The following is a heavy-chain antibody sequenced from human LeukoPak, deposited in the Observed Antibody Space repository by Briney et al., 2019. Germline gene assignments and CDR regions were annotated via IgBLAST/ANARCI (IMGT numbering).Heavy chain of an antibody. J-gene: IGHJ4*02. CDR2: IHYSGST. Sequence: PSETLSLTCTVSGGSISSRGYYWGWLRQPPGKGLEWIGSIHYSGSTYYNPSLNSRVTISIDTSKNQFSLKLSFVTAADTAVYYCARGSDYYDSSGLGYWGQGTLVTVSS. CDR3: ARGSDYYDSSGLGY. V-gene: IGHV4-39*07. CDR1: GGSISSRGYY. D-gene: IGHD3-22*01.